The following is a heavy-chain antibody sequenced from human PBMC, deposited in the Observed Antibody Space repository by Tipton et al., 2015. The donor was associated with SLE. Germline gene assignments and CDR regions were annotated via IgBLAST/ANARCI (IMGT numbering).Heavy chain of an antibody. D-gene: IGHD3-22*01. CDR2: IYYSGST. V-gene: IGHV4-59*01. CDR1: GGSISSYY. J-gene: IGHJ4*02. CDR3: ARVPNYYGSSGYYYN. Sequence: TLSLTCTVSGGSISSYYWSWIRQPPGKGLEWIGYIYYSGSTNYNPSLKSRVTIAADTSKNQFSLNLSSVTAADTAVYYCARVPNYYGSSGYYYNWGQATLVTVP.